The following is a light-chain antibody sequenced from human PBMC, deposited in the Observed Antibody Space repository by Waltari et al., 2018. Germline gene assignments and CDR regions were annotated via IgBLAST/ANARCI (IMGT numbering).Light chain of an antibody. J-gene: IGLJ2*01. CDR1: GSAAGASAY. CDR3: SSQTLDGLVL. CDR2: DVT. V-gene: IGLV2-14*03. Sequence: QSALTQPASVSGSPGQSITISCSGVGSAAGASAYVPWHQHHPGKAPQVIIYDVTNRPSGVSDRFSASKSANTASLTISRLQPEDEADYYCSSQTLDGLVLFGGGTRLTVL.